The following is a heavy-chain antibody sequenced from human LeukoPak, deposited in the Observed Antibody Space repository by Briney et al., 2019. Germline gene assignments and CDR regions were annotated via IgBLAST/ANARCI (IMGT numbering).Heavy chain of an antibody. CDR2: IIPIFGTA. CDR1: GGTFSSYA. CDR3: ARDRKWGSSWQKYWYFDL. Sequence: ASVKVSCKASGGTFSSYAISWVRQAPGQGLEWMGGIIPIFGTANYAQKFQGRATITTDESTSTAYMELSSLRSEDTAVYYCARDRKWGSSWQKYWYFDLWGRGTLVTVSS. V-gene: IGHV1-69*05. D-gene: IGHD6-13*01. J-gene: IGHJ2*01.